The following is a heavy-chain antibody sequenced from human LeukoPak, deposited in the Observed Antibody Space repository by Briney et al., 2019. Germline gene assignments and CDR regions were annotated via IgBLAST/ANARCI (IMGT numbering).Heavy chain of an antibody. V-gene: IGHV4-31*03. Sequence: SQTLSLTCTVSGGSISSGGYYWSWIRQHPGKGLEWIGYIYYSGSTYYNPSLKSRVTIPVDTSKNQFSLKLSSVTAADTAVYYCARDFGAEAGWFDPWGQGTLVTVSS. CDR3: ARDFGAEAGWFDP. D-gene: IGHD3-16*01. CDR1: GGSISSGGYY. CDR2: IYYSGST. J-gene: IGHJ5*02.